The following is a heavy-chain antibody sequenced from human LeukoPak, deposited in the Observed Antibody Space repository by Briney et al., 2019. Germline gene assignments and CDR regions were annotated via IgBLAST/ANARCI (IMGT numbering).Heavy chain of an antibody. Sequence: GGTLRLSCAASGFTFTNYGMSWVRQAPGKGLEWVSAITASGGTYYADSVKGRFTISRDNSKNTLYLQMNSLRAEDSAVYYCANHYYDNSGYYFDYWGQGTLVTVSS. V-gene: IGHV3-23*01. J-gene: IGHJ4*02. CDR3: ANHYYDNSGYYFDY. D-gene: IGHD3-22*01. CDR2: ITASGGT. CDR1: GFTFTNYG.